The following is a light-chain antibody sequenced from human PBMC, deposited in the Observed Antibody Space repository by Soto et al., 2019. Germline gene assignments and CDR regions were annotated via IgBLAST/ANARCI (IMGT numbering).Light chain of an antibody. Sequence: AIQMTQSPSSLSASVGDRVTITCRASRGIMNDLAWYQQKPGKAPKVLIYAASSLQSGVPLRFSGSRSGTDFTLTISSLQTEDFVTDYCQHDYYYPLEFGQGTKVVIK. CDR3: QHDYYYPLE. CDR1: RGIMND. V-gene: IGKV1-6*01. CDR2: AAS. J-gene: IGKJ1*01.